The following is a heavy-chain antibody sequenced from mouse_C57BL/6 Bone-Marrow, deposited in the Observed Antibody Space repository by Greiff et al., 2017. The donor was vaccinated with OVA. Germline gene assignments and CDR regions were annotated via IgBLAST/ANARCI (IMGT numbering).Heavy chain of an antibody. J-gene: IGHJ4*01. Sequence: DVQLVESGGGLVQPKGSLKLSCAASGFSFNTYAMNWVRQAPGKGLEWVARIRSKSNNYATYYADSVKDRFTISRDDSESMLYLQMNNLKTEDTAMYFCVRPFYYYGSGAMDYWGQGTSVTVSS. D-gene: IGHD1-1*01. CDR3: VRPFYYYGSGAMDY. CDR2: IRSKSNNYAT. V-gene: IGHV10-1*01. CDR1: GFSFNTYA.